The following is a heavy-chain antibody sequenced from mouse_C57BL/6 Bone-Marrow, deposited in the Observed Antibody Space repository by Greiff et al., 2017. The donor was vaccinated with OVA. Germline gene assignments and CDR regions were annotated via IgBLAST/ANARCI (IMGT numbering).Heavy chain of an antibody. CDR1: GYTFTSYG. J-gene: IGHJ3*01. Sequence: QVQLQHSGAELARPGASVKLSCKASGYTFTSYGISWVKQRTGQGLEWIGEIYPRSGNTYYNEKFKGKATLTADKSSSTAYMELRSLTSEDSAVYYCAIGRAQATYWGQGTLVTVSA. D-gene: IGHD3-2*02. CDR2: IYPRSGNT. CDR3: AIGRAQATY. V-gene: IGHV1-81*01.